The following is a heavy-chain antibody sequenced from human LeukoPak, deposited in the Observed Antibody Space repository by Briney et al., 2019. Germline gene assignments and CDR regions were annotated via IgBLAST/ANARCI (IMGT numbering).Heavy chain of an antibody. D-gene: IGHD3/OR15-3a*01. J-gene: IGHJ5*02. Sequence: SETLSLTCTVSGASISTYSWNWIRQAPGRGVEWSGYMSYRGSTNFDPSLRGRGTMSLDTSQKQFSLELTSVTAEDTAVYYCARSDSTDFKGFAPWGQGTLVTVSS. V-gene: IGHV4-59*01. CDR2: MSYRGST. CDR3: ARSDSTDFKGFAP. CDR1: GASISTYS.